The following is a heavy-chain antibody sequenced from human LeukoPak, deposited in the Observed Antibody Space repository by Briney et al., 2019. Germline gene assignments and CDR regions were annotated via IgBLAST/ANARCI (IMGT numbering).Heavy chain of an antibody. CDR2: INPSGGST. Sequence: ASVKVSCKASGYTFTSYYMHWVRQAPGQGLEWMGIINPSGGSTSYAQKFQGRVTMTRDTSTSTVYMELSSLRSEDTAVYYCARDAVNSGSTYYFDYWGQGTLVTVSS. CDR1: GYTFTSYY. CDR3: ARDAVNSGSTYYFDY. V-gene: IGHV1-46*01. J-gene: IGHJ4*02. D-gene: IGHD1-26*01.